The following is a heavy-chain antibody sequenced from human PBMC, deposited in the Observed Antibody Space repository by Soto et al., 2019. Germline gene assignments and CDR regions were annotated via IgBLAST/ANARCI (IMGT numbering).Heavy chain of an antibody. Sequence: ASVKVSCKASGYTFTSYGISWVRQAPGQGLEWMGWISAYNGNTNYAQKLQGRVTMTTDTSTSTAYMELRSLRSDDTAVYYCARVSYYDSSGYYIDYWGQETLVTVSS. CDR3: ARVSYYDSSGYYIDY. V-gene: IGHV1-18*01. D-gene: IGHD3-22*01. CDR2: ISAYNGNT. CDR1: GYTFTSYG. J-gene: IGHJ4*02.